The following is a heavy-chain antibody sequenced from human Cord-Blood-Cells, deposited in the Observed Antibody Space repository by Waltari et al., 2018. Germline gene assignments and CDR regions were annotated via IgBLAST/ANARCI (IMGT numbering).Heavy chain of an antibody. CDR1: GFTFSSYE. J-gene: IGHJ4*02. CDR3: ARDGVLLWFGELFDY. D-gene: IGHD3-10*01. Sequence: EVQLVESGGGLVQPGGSLRLSCAASGFTFSSYEMNWVRQAPGKGLGWVSYISSSGRTIYYADSVKGRFTISRDNAKNSLYLQMNSLRAEDTAVYYCARDGVLLWFGELFDYWGQGTLVTVSS. CDR2: ISSSGRTI. V-gene: IGHV3-48*03.